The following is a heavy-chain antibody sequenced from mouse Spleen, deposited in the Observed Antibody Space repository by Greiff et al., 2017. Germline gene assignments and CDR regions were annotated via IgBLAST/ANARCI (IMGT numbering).Heavy chain of an antibody. J-gene: IGHJ2*01. CDR3: ARDYGSNYFDY. CDR1: GFTFSDYG. CDR2: ISNLAYSI. Sequence: DVKLVESGGGLVQPGGSRKLSCAASGFTFSDYGMAWVRQAPGKGPEWVAFISNLAYSIYYADTVTGRFTISRENAKNTLYLEMSSLRSEDTAMYYCARDYGSNYFDYWGQGTTLTVSS. D-gene: IGHD1-1*01. V-gene: IGHV5-15*02.